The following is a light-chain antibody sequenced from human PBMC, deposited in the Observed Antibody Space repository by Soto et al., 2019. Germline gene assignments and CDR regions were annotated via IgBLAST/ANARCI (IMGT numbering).Light chain of an antibody. J-gene: IGKJ5*01. Sequence: EIVMTQSPANLSASPGEKATLSCRTSQSVSSDLAWYQQKPGQAPRLLIYGVSTRASGVSARFSGSGSGTEFTRTISSLQSEDAAVYYCQQYNNWPPITFGQGTRLEIK. CDR1: QSVSSD. CDR2: GVS. CDR3: QQYNNWPPIT. V-gene: IGKV3-15*01.